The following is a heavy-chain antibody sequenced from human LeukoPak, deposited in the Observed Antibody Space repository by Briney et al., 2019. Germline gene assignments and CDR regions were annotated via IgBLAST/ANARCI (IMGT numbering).Heavy chain of an antibody. D-gene: IGHD7-27*01. J-gene: IGHJ6*02. CDR1: GYTFTGYY. Sequence: ASVKVSCKASGYTFTGYYMHWVRQAPGQGLEWMGWINPNSGGTNYAQKFQGRVTMTRDTSISTAYMEPSSLRSEDTAVYYCARVASTGEGYYYYGMDVWGQGTTVTVSS. CDR3: ARVASTGEGYYYYGMDV. CDR2: INPNSGGT. V-gene: IGHV1-2*02.